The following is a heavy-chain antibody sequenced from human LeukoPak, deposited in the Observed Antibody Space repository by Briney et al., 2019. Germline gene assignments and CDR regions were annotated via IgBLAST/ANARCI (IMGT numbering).Heavy chain of an antibody. D-gene: IGHD6-6*01. CDR1: GFTFSGSA. CDR2: IRSKANSYAT. J-gene: IGHJ5*02. V-gene: IGHV3-73*01. CDR3: TRQKGYSSSSNEGVDP. Sequence: PGGSLRLSCAASGFTFSGSAMHWVRQASGKGLEWVGRIRSKANSYATAYAASVKGRFTISRDDSKNTAYLQMNSLKTEDTAVYYCTRQKGYSSSSNEGVDPWGQGTLVTVSS.